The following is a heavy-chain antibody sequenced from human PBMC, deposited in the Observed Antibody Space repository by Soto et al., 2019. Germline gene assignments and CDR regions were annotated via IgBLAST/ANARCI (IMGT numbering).Heavy chain of an antibody. CDR3: ASWDYYGMDV. Sequence: QVQLQVSGPGLEKPSQTLSLTCTVSGGSISSSGYYWSWIRQHPGKGLEWIGYIYYSGSTYYNPSLKSRVSISADTSKNQFSLKLSSVTAADTAVYYCASWDYYGMDVWGQGTTVTVSS. V-gene: IGHV4-31*03. CDR1: GGSISSSGYY. CDR2: IYYSGST. J-gene: IGHJ6*02.